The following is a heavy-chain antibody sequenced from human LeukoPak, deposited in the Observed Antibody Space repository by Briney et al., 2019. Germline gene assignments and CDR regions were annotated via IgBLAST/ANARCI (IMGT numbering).Heavy chain of an antibody. CDR2: IYYTGDS. CDR3: ARDTWIRLGRWFDP. D-gene: IGHD5-12*01. CDR1: GDSISNSP. J-gene: IGHJ5*02. Sequence: SETLSLTCTVSGDSISNSPWSWIRQSPGQGLEWIGYIYYTGDSKYNPSLKSRVSISIDTSKNQFSLRLSSVTAADTAAYYCARDTWIRLGRWFDPWGQGTLVTVSS. V-gene: IGHV4-59*13.